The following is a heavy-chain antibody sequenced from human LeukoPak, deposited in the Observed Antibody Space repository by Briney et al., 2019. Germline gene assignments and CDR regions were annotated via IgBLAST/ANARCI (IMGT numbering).Heavy chain of an antibody. CDR2: MNPNSGNT. J-gene: IGHJ1*01. D-gene: IGHD5-24*01. CDR3: AKGNGYNFLEYFQH. V-gene: IGHV1-8*01. CDR1: GYTFTSYD. Sequence: ASVKVSCKASGYTFTSYDINWVRQATGQGLEWMGWMNPNSGNTGYAQKFQGRVTMTRNTSISTAYMELSSLRSEDTALYYCAKGNGYNFLEYFQHWGQGTLVTVSS.